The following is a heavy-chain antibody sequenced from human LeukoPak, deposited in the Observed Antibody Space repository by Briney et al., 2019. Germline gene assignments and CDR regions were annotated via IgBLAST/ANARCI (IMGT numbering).Heavy chain of an antibody. CDR2: ISAYNGNT. D-gene: IGHD3-16*01. V-gene: IGHV1-18*01. CDR1: GYTFTSYG. J-gene: IGHJ6*03. CDR3: ARGHDGDYYYYYYMDV. Sequence: ASVKVSCKASGYTFTSYGISWVRQAPGQGLEWMGWISAYNGNTNYAQKLQGRVTMTTDTSTSTAYMELRSLRSEDTAVYYCARGHDGDYYYYYYMDVWGKGTTVTVSS.